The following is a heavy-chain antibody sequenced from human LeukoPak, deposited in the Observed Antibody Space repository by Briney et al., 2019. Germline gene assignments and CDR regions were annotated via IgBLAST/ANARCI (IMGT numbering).Heavy chain of an antibody. Sequence: GGSLRLSCAASGFTFSNYAMSWVRQAPGSGLEWVSGISDSGGITYYADSVKGRFTISRDNSKDTLYLQMNSLRAEDTAVFDCAKGSAIRVSGYYYMDVWGKGTTVTVSS. V-gene: IGHV3-23*01. J-gene: IGHJ6*03. CDR3: AKGSAIRVSGYYYMDV. CDR1: GFTFSNYA. CDR2: ISDSGGIT. D-gene: IGHD6-13*01.